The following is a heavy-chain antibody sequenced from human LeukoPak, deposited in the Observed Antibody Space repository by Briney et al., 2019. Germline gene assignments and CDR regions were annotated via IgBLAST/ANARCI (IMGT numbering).Heavy chain of an antibody. CDR2: IHHNGST. D-gene: IGHD2/OR15-2a*01. CDR3: ARAKFTCQPGGV. V-gene: IGHV4-34*01. Sequence: SETLSLTCAVYGGSLTDYYWNWIRQPPGKGLEWIGEIHHNGSTNCNPSLKSRVIMSLDTSKNQFSLNLNSVTAADTAVYYCARAKFTCQPGGVWGQGTMVTVSP. CDR1: GGSLTDYY. J-gene: IGHJ3*01.